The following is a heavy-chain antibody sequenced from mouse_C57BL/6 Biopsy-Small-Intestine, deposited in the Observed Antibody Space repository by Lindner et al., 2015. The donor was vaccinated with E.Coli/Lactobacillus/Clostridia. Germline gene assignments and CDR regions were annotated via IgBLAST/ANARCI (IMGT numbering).Heavy chain of an antibody. D-gene: IGHD2-2*01. Sequence: VQLQESGGEVIRPGTSAKVSCKASGYAFTNYLIEWIKQRPGQGLEWIGMINPGSGGTDYNEKFRGKATLTADKSSGTAYMQLSSLTSEDSAVYFCAREVVTDYWGQGTTLTVSS. V-gene: IGHV1-54*01. CDR1: GYAFTNYL. CDR3: AREVVTDY. J-gene: IGHJ2*01. CDR2: INPGSGGT.